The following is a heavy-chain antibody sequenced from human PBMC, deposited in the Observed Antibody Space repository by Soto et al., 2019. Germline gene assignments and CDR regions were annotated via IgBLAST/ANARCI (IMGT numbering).Heavy chain of an antibody. D-gene: IGHD3-10*01. J-gene: IGHJ4*02. Sequence: EVQLVESGGGLVQPGGSLRLSCAASGFTFSSYWMHWVRQVPGKGLLWVSRIDEYGSTINYADSVKGRFTISRDNARNTLYLEMNSLRAEDTALYYCTRDIAGKGAYWGPGTLVTVSS. V-gene: IGHV3-74*01. CDR1: GFTFSSYW. CDR2: IDEYGSTI. CDR3: TRDIAGKGAY.